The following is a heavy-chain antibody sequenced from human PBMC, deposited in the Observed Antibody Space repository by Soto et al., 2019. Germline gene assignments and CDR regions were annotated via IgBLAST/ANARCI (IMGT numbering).Heavy chain of an antibody. J-gene: IGHJ6*03. CDR3: ARDVENDGNYYIDA. Sequence: EVQLVESGGGLVQPGGSLRLSCAASGFPFSGYWMHWVRQAPGKGPMWVSRMNAGGTTINYADSVKGRFTISRDNAENTLYLQMNGLRAEDTAVYYCARDVENDGNYYIDARGKGTTVTVSS. D-gene: IGHD1-1*01. CDR1: GFPFSGYW. CDR2: MNAGGTTI. V-gene: IGHV3-74*01.